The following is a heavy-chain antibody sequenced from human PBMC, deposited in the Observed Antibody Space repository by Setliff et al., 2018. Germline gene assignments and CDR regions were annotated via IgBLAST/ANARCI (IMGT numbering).Heavy chain of an antibody. V-gene: IGHV1-18*01. CDR3: AREGRRYCDSSGYYYDPYYYYYMDV. CDR2: ISAYNDNT. Sequence: GASVKVSCKASGYTFTNYGISWVRQAPGQGLEWMGWISAYNDNTNYAQKVQGRVTMTTDTSTSTAYMELRSLTSDDTAVYYCAREGRRYCDSSGYYYDPYYYYYMDVWGKGTTVTVSS. CDR1: GYTFTNYG. J-gene: IGHJ6*03. D-gene: IGHD3-22*01.